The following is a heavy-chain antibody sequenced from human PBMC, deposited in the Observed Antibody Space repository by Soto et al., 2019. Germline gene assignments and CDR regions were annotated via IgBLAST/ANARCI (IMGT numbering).Heavy chain of an antibody. CDR2: IYFSGRT. D-gene: IGHD6-25*01. V-gene: IGHV4-39*01. CDR3: ARHGVAALQFDY. Sequence: QLQLQESGPGLVKPSETLSLTCAVSGGSISSSRYYWGWIRQPPGQGLEWIGSIYFSGRTYYNPSLKSRVTISVDSSKNQFSLRLSSVTAADAAVYFCARHGVAALQFDYWGQGTAVTVSS. CDR1: GGSISSSRYY. J-gene: IGHJ4*02.